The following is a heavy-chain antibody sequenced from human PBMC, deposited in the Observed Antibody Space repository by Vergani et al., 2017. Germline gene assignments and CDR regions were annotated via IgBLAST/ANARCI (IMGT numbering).Heavy chain of an antibody. CDR1: GAAIKDFY. CDR2: VYYTGST. Sequence: QVQLQESGPGLVKPSETLSLTCTVSGAAIKDFYWSWFRQPPGKGLEWIGYVYYTGSTTYNPSLKSRVTISVDTSNNQFSLRMTSLTAADTAIYYCARNLRNGYFDSSGYSIHAFEIWGQGTMVTVSS. J-gene: IGHJ3*02. D-gene: IGHD3-22*01. V-gene: IGHV4-59*01. CDR3: ARNLRNGYFDSSGYSIHAFEI.